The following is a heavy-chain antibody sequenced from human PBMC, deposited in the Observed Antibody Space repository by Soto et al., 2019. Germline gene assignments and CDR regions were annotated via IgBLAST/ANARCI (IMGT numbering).Heavy chain of an antibody. Sequence: GGSLRLSCTASGFIVSDTYVNWVRQAPGKGLEWVSVISNRGDTHYADSVRGRFSLSRDISDNTLHLQMNNLRVEDTAVYYCAREPRYCRGGSCSITGDAYDIWGQGTMVPSPQ. CDR2: ISNRGDT. J-gene: IGHJ3*02. CDR3: AREPRYCRGGSCSITGDAYDI. CDR1: GFIVSDTY. D-gene: IGHD2-15*01. V-gene: IGHV3-66*01.